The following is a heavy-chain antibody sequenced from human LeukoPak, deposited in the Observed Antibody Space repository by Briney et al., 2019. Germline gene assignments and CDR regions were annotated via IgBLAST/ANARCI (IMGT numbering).Heavy chain of an antibody. CDR2: IKEDGSEK. D-gene: IGHD2-15*01. CDR1: GFTFSSYW. CDR3: AGDTGIVVVGYYFDY. V-gene: IGHV3-7*05. J-gene: IGHJ4*02. Sequence: GGSLRLSCAASGFTFSSYWMSWVRQAPGKGLEWVANIKEDGSEKYYVDSVKGRFTISRDNAKNSLYLQMNSLRAEDTAVYYCAGDTGIVVVGYYFDYWGQGTLVTVSS.